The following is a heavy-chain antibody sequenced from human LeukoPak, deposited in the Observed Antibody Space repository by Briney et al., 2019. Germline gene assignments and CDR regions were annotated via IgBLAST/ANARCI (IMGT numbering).Heavy chain of an antibody. V-gene: IGHV3-21*01. Sequence: GGSLRLSCAASGFTFSSYSMNWVRQAPGKGLEWVSSISSSSSYIYYADSVKGRFTISRDNAKNSLYLQMNSLRAEGTAVYYCASLCSSTSCYGFDYWGQGTLVTVSS. D-gene: IGHD2-2*01. CDR1: GFTFSSYS. CDR2: ISSSSSYI. J-gene: IGHJ4*02. CDR3: ASLCSSTSCYGFDY.